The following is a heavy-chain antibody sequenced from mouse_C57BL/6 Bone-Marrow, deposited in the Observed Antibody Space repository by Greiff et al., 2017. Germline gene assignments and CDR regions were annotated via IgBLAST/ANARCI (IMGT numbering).Heavy chain of an antibody. D-gene: IGHD3-2*02. V-gene: IGHV1-69*01. J-gene: IGHJ2*01. CDR3: AREGAQAPYYFDY. CDR1: GYNFTSYW. Sequence: VQLQQPGAELVMPGASVKLSCKASGYNFTSYWMHWVKQRPGQGLEWIGEIDPSDSYTNYNQKFKGKSTLTVDKSSSTAYMQLSSLTSEDSAVYYCAREGAQAPYYFDYWGQGTTLTVSS. CDR2: IDPSDSYT.